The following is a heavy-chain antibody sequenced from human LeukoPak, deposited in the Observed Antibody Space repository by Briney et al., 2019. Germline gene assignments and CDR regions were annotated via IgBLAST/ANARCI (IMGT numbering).Heavy chain of an antibody. CDR2: IIPIFGTA. D-gene: IGHD2-2*01. CDR3: ARTNSREPAAMGVGAFDI. J-gene: IGHJ3*02. V-gene: IGHV1-69*01. CDR1: GGTFSSYA. Sequence: SVKVSCKASGGTFSSYAISWVRQAPGQGLEWMGGIIPIFGTANYAQKFQGRVTITADESTSTAYMELSSPRSEDTAVYYCARTNSREPAAMGVGAFDIWGQGTMVTVSS.